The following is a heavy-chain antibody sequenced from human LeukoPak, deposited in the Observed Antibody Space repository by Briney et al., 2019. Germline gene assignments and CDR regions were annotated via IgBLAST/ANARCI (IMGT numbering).Heavy chain of an antibody. CDR3: AARRDTSVAGPGAFDI. J-gene: IGHJ3*02. CDR2: IIPIFGTA. CDR1: GGTFSSYA. D-gene: IGHD6-19*01. V-gene: IGHV1-69*13. Sequence: SVKVSCKASGGTFSSYAISWVRQAPGQGLEWMGGIIPIFGTANYAQKFQGRVTITADESTSTAYMELSSLRSEDTAVYYCAARRDTSVAGPGAFDIWGQGTMVTVSS.